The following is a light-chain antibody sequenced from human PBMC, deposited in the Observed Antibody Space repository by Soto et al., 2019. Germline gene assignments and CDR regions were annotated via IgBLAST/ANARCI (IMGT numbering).Light chain of an antibody. CDR2: GAS. CDR3: QQYGISRWT. J-gene: IGKJ1*01. CDR1: QSVSSSY. V-gene: IGKV3-20*01. Sequence: EIVLTQSPGPLSLSPGERDTLSCLARQSVSSSYLACYQQKPGQAPRLLIYGASSRSTGIPDRFSGSGSGTDFTLTISSLEAEDFAVYYCQQYGISRWTFGQGPNVEI.